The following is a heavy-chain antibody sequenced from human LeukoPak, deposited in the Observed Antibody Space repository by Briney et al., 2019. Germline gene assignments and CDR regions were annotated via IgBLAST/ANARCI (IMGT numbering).Heavy chain of an antibody. V-gene: IGHV4-4*07. CDR1: GGSISSYY. Sequence: SETLSLTCTVSGGSISSYYWSWIRQPAGKGLEWIGRIYTSGSTNYNPSLKSRVTMSVDTSKNQFSLKLSSVTAADTAVYYCARGHYDYVWGSYRQQQYYFDYWGHGTLVTVSS. J-gene: IGHJ4*01. CDR2: IYTSGST. D-gene: IGHD3-16*02. CDR3: ARGHYDYVWGSYRQQQYYFDY.